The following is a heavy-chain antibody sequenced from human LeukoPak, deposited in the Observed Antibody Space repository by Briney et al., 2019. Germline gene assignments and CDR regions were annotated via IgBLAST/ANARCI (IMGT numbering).Heavy chain of an antibody. D-gene: IGHD6-13*01. J-gene: IGHJ6*03. CDR1: GGTFTSYA. CDR2: IIPIFGTA. CDR3: ARDSVRIAARDAYWYYYMDV. Sequence: SVKVSCKASGGTFTSYAISWVRQAPGQGLEWMGGIIPIFGTASYAQKFQGRVTVTTDDSTSTAYMELSSLRSEDTAVYYCARDSVRIAARDAYWYYYMDVWGNGTTVTVAS. V-gene: IGHV1-69*05.